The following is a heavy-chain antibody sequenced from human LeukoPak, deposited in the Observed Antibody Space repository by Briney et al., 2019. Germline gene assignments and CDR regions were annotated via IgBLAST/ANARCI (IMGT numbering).Heavy chain of an antibody. J-gene: IGHJ4*02. Sequence: GGSLRLSCAASGFTFSSYAMSWVRQAPGKGLEWVSAISGSGGSTYYADSVKGRFTISRDNSKNTLYLQMNSLRAEETAVYYCAKVTIFGVVIVYYFDYWGQGTLVTVSS. CDR3: AKVTIFGVVIVYYFDY. CDR2: ISGSGGST. D-gene: IGHD3-3*01. CDR1: GFTFSSYA. V-gene: IGHV3-23*01.